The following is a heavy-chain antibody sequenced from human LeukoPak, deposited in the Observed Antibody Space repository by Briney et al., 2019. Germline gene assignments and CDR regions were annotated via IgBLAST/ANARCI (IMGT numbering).Heavy chain of an antibody. CDR2: ITGGGGST. CDR3: AQGSSGWY. J-gene: IGHJ4*02. D-gene: IGHD6-19*01. Sequence: TGGSLRLSCAPSGFTFSNYAMSWVRQAPGKGLEWVSAITGGGGSTYYADSVKGRFTISRDNSKNTLYLQMNSLRAEDTAVYYCAQGSSGWYWGRGTLVTVSS. CDR1: GFTFSNYA. V-gene: IGHV3-23*01.